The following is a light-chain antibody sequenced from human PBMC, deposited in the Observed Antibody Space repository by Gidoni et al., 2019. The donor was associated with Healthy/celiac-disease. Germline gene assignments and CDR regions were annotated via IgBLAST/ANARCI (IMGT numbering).Light chain of an antibody. CDR3: MQRIEFPLT. J-gene: IGKJ4*01. Sequence: DIVMTQTPLSLPVTPGEPASISCRSSRSLLDRDDGNTYLAWYLQQPGQSPPLLIYPLSYLASAVPARFSGSGAGTAFTLNISRVEAADVGVYYCMQRIEFPLTFGGGTKVEIK. CDR2: PLS. V-gene: IGKV2-40*01. CDR1: RSLLDRDDGNTY.